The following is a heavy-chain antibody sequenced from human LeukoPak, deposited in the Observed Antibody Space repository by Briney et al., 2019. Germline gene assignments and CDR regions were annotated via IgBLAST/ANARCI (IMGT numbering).Heavy chain of an antibody. Sequence: PSETLSLTCTVSGGSISSYYWSWIRQPPGKGLEWIGEINHSGSTNYNPSLKSRVTISVDTSKNQFSLKLSSVTAADTAVYYCALLGTNYDFWSGYYSADYWGQGTLVTVSS. CDR1: GGSISSYY. CDR2: INHSGST. CDR3: ALLGTNYDFWSGYYSADY. D-gene: IGHD3-3*01. V-gene: IGHV4-34*01. J-gene: IGHJ4*02.